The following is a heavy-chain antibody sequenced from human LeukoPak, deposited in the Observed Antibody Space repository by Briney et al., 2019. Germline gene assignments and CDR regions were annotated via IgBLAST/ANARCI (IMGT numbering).Heavy chain of an antibody. CDR2: IYTSGST. CDR1: GGFLSDYY. D-gene: IGHD3-22*01. J-gene: IGHJ4*02. CDR3: ARVGNSGYYYDSSGYYYEFGYFDY. V-gene: IGHV4-4*08. Sequence: SETLSLTCTVSGGFLSDYYWSWLRQPPGKGLEWIGRIYTSGSTNYNPSLKSRVTISVDTSKNQFSLKLSSATAADTAVYYCARVGNSGYYYDSSGYYYEFGYFDYWGQGTLVTVSS.